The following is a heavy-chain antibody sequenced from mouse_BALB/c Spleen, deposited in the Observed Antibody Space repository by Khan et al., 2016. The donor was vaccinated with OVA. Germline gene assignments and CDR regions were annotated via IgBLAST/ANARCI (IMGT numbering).Heavy chain of an antibody. V-gene: IGHV1-18*01. Sequence: EVQLQQSGPELVKPGASVKISCRTSGYNFTEYTMHWVKQSHGKSLEWIGGIIPNNGGTKYNQKFTGKATLTIDKSSSTAYMELRSLTSEDSEVYYLARDRANYRYSLFSYWGEGTLVTVAA. D-gene: IGHD2-14*01. CDR2: IIPNNGGT. CDR3: ARDRANYRYSLFSY. J-gene: IGHJ3*01. CDR1: GYNFTEYT.